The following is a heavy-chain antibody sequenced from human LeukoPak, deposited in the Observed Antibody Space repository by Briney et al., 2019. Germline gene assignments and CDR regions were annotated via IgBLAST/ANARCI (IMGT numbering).Heavy chain of an antibody. D-gene: IGHD3-10*01. V-gene: IGHV3-48*04. CDR3: ARWGFGDDFDY. J-gene: IGHJ4*02. Sequence: PGGSLRLSCAASGVTFSSYSMNWGCNAPRPGLEWVSFISSSSSTIYYSDAVKGRFTISRDNAKNSLYLQMNSLRPEDTAVYYCARWGFGDDFDYWGQGTLVTVAS. CDR2: ISSSSSTI. CDR1: GVTFSSYS.